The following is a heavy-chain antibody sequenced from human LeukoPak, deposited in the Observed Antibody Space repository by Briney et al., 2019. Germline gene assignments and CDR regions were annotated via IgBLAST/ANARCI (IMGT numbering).Heavy chain of an antibody. CDR3: ARARNKGSLFDY. D-gene: IGHD1/OR15-1a*01. J-gene: IGHJ4*02. Sequence: SQTLSLTCTVSGGSISSSSYYWGWIRQPPGKGLEWIGSIYYSGSTYCNPSLKSRVTISVDTSKNQFSLKLSSVTAADTAVYYCARARNKGSLFDYWGQGTLVTVSS. CDR2: IYYSGST. CDR1: GGSISSSSYY. V-gene: IGHV4-39*07.